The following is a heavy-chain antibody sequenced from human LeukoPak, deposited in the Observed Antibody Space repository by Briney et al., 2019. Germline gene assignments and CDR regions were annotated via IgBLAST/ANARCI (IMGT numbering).Heavy chain of an antibody. CDR3: ARLAYCGGDCYRTTRVYFQH. V-gene: IGHV3-11*04. CDR1: GFTFSDYY. D-gene: IGHD2-21*02. CDR2: ISGSGSSI. Sequence: GGSLRLSCAASGFTFSDYYMSWIRQAPGKGLEWVSYISGSGSSIYYADSVKGRFTISRDNAKNSLYLQMNSLRAEDTAVYYCARLAYCGGDCYRTTRVYFQHWGQGTLVTVSS. J-gene: IGHJ1*01.